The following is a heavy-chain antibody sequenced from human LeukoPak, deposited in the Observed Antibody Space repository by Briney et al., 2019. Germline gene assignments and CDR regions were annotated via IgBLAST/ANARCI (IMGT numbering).Heavy chain of an antibody. CDR1: GFTFSSYA. V-gene: IGHV3-33*01. D-gene: IGHD6-13*01. Sequence: GRSLRLSCTASGFTFSSYAMHWVRRAPGKGLEWVAVIWYDGSIKYYPDSVKGRFTISRDNSKNTLYLQMNSLRVEDTAVYYCARDPAGKYSSSWFDYWGQGTLVTVSS. CDR2: IWYDGSIK. J-gene: IGHJ4*02. CDR3: ARDPAGKYSSSWFDY.